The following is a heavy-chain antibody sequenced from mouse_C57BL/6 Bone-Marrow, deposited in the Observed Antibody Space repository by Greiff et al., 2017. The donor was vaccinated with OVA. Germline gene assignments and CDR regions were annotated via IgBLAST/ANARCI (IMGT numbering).Heavy chain of an antibody. J-gene: IGHJ1*03. CDR3: ARFYDGYYVYFDV. D-gene: IGHD2-3*01. CDR2: INSDGGST. CDR1: EYEFPSHD. Sequence: EVKLVESGGGLVQPGESLKLSCESNEYEFPSHDMSWVRKTPEKRLELVAAINSDGGSTYYPDTMERRFIISRDNTKKTLYLQMSSLRSEDTAWYYCARFYDGYYVYFDVWGTGTTVTVSS. V-gene: IGHV5-2*01.